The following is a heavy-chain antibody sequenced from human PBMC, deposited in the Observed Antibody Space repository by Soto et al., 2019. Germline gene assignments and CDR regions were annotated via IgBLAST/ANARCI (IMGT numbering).Heavy chain of an antibody. Sequence: QVQLQESGPGLVKPSQTLSLTCTVSGGSISSGGYYWSWIRQHPGKGLEWIGYIYYSGSTYYNPSLKSRVTISVDTSKNQFSLKLSSVTAADTAVYYCARGYCSGGSCWVYHYFDYWGQGTLVTVSS. CDR1: GGSISSGGYY. CDR2: IYYSGST. D-gene: IGHD2-15*01. J-gene: IGHJ4*02. CDR3: ARGYCSGGSCWVYHYFDY. V-gene: IGHV4-31*03.